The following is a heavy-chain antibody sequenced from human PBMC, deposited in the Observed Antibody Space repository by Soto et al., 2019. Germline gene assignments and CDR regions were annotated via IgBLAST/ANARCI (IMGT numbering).Heavy chain of an antibody. CDR1: GGSISSGGDY. D-gene: IGHD2-21*01. CDR2: IYHSGST. Sequence: SEPLSLTSTVSGGSISSGGDYCSRLHQKPGKGLEWIGYIYHSGSTYYNPSLKSRVTISLDTSKNQLSMKLSSVTARASVVYHDARREFRTCFAPRVKGSPDP. V-gene: IGHV4-31*03. CDR3: ARREFRTCFAPRVKGSPDP. J-gene: IGHJ5*02.